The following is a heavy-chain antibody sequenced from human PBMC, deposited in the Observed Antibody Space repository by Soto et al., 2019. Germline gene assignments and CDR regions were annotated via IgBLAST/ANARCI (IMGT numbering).Heavy chain of an antibody. CDR1: GGSFSAYS. D-gene: IGHD5-18*01. CDR3: ARASYLLRSKGRGYSYGPLGY. J-gene: IGHJ4*02. CDR2: INHSGST. V-gene: IGHV4-34*01. Sequence: SETLSLTCAVYGGSFSAYSWTWIRQPPGKGLEWIGEINHSGSTNYNPSLKSRVTLSVDTSKNQFSLNLRAVTAADTAVYYCARASYLLRSKGRGYSYGPLGYWGQGTLVTVSS.